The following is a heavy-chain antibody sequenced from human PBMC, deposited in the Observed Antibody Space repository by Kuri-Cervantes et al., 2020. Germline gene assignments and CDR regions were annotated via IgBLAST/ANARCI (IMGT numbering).Heavy chain of an antibody. CDR1: GYSFTSYW. J-gene: IGHJ4*02. CDR3: ARRGGNAEYFDY. D-gene: IGHD4-23*01. V-gene: IGHV5-51*01. Sequence: KVSCKGSGYSFTSYWIGWVRQMPGKGLEWMGIIYPGDSDTRYNPSFQVQVTISADKSISTAYLKWNSLKASDTATYYCARRGGNAEYFDYLGQGTLVTVSS. CDR2: IYPGDSDT.